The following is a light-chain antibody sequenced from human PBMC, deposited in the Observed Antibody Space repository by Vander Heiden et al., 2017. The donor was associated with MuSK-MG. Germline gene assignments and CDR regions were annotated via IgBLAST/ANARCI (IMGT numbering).Light chain of an antibody. V-gene: IGKV1-27*01. Sequence: DIQMPPSPPSLSPSVGASFTLPCQALQGISNYLAWYQHKPGKAPRLLIYAASTLQSGVPARCSGGGAGTDFTLTISGLQPEDVATYYCQQYNSAPRTFGPGTRVEIK. CDR2: AAS. CDR1: QGISNY. CDR3: QQYNSAPRT. J-gene: IGKJ1*01.